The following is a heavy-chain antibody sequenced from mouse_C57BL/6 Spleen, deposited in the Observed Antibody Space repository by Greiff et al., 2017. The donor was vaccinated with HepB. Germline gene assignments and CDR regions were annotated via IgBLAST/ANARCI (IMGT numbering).Heavy chain of an antibody. CDR1: GFTFTDYY. CDR2: IRNKANGYTT. V-gene: IGHV7-3*01. D-gene: IGHD1-1*01. Sequence: EVQGVESGGGLVQPGGSLSLSCAASGFTFTDYYMSWVRQPPGQALEWLGFIRNKANGYTTEYSASVKGRFTISRDNCQSILYLQMKALRAEDSATYYCARSAPCYYEEGAMDYWGQGTSVTVAS. J-gene: IGHJ4*01. CDR3: ARSAPCYYEEGAMDY.